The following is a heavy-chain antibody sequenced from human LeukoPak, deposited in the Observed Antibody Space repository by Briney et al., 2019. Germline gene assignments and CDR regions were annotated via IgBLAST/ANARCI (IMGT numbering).Heavy chain of an antibody. CDR2: IYYSGST. CDR3: AREVGDSPPYFDY. V-gene: IGHV4-59*01. CDR1: GGSISSYY. Sequence: SETLSLTCTVSGGSISSYYWSWIRQPPGKGLELIGYIYYSGSTNYNPSLKSRVTISVDTSKNQFSLKLSSVTAADTAVYYCAREVGDSPPYFDYWGQGTLVTVSS. D-gene: IGHD3-16*01. J-gene: IGHJ4*02.